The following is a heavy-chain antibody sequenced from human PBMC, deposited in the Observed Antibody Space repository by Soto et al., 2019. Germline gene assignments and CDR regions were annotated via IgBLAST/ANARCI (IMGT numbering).Heavy chain of an antibody. CDR3: ARVLYYGSGSYSPYGMDV. CDR1: GGSFNNNG. J-gene: IGHJ6*02. CDR2: VSPPFRTS. Sequence: QVQLVQSGAEVKKPGSSVKVSCKTSGGSFNNNGIGWVRQAPGHGLEWMGGVSPPFRTSNYARKFQGRISITADASTGTVNMELSSLTSEDTAQYYCARVLYYGSGSYSPYGMDVWGQGTTVTFSS. D-gene: IGHD3-10*01. V-gene: IGHV1-69*01.